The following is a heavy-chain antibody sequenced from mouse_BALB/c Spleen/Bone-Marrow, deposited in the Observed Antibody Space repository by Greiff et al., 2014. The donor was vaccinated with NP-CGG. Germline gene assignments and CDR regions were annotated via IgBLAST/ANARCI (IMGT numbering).Heavy chain of an antibody. J-gene: IGHJ4*01. CDR1: GFTFSDYY. CDR2: ISNGGGST. Sequence: EVQLVESGGGLVQPGGSLKLSCATSGFTFSDYYMYWVRQTPEKRLEWVAYISNGGGSTYYPDTVKGRFTISRDNAKNTLYLQMSRLKPEDTAMYYCARQGGSEYYAMDYWGQGTSVTVSS. V-gene: IGHV5-12*02. CDR3: ARQGGSEYYAMDY.